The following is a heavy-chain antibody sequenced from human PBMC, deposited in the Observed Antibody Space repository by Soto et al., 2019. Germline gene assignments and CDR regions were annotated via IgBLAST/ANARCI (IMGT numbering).Heavy chain of an antibody. CDR3: ARDLNLGSFDY. CDR1: GFTFSSYS. J-gene: IGHJ4*02. CDR2: ISSSSSSI. V-gene: IGHV3-48*01. Sequence: GGSLRLSCAASGFTFSSYSMNWVRQAPGKGLEWVSYISSSSSSIYYADSVKGRFTISRDNAKNSLYLQMNSLRAEDTAVYYCARDLNLGSFDYWGQGTLVTVSS.